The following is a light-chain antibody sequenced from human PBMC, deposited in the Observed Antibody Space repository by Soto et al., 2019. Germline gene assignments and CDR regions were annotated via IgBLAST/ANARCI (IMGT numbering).Light chain of an antibody. CDR3: QQYDEWPLT. V-gene: IGKV3-15*01. Sequence: EKVMTQSPATLSVSPGERATLSCRASQNVKTRLAWYQQKPGQAPRLLIYDAFTRTTGIPARFSGSASGTDFTLTISSLQSEDLALYYCQQYDEWPLTVGGGTKVEIK. CDR2: DAF. CDR1: QNVKTR. J-gene: IGKJ4*01.